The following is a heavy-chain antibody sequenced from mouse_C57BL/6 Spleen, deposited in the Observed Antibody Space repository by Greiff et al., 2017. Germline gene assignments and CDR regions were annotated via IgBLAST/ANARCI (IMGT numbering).Heavy chain of an antibody. D-gene: IGHD1-1*01. CDR1: GYTFTSYW. J-gene: IGHJ4*01. V-gene: IGHV1-53*01. CDR3: AREIDYDGSSYGGAMDY. Sequence: QVQLQQPGTELVKPGASVKLSCKASGYTFTSYWMHWVKQRPGQGLEWIGNINPSNGGTNYNEKFKSKATLTVDKSSSPASMQLSSLTSEDSAVYYCAREIDYDGSSYGGAMDYWGQGTSVTVSS. CDR2: INPSNGGT.